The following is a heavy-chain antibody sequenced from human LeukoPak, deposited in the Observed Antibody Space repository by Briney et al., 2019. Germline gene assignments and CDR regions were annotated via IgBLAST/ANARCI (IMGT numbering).Heavy chain of an antibody. V-gene: IGHV1-2*02. J-gene: IGHJ4*02. CDR3: AGQKDPRPIDY. Sequence: ASVKVSCRASGYTFIAYYMHWVRQAPGQGLEWMGWIDPSSGGTNYAQKFQGRVTMTRDTSISTAYMELSELRSDDTAVYYCAGQKDPRPIDYWGQGTLITVSS. CDR2: IDPSSGGT. CDR1: GYTFIAYY.